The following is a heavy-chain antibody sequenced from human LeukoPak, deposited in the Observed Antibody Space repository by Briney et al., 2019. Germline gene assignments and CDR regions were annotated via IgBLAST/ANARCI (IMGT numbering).Heavy chain of an antibody. V-gene: IGHV1-18*01. D-gene: IGHD3-16*02. CDR2: ISAYNGNT. CDR1: GYTFTSYG. J-gene: IGHJ4*02. Sequence: ASVKVSCKASGYTFTSYGISWVRQAPGQGLEWMGWISAYNGNTNYAQKLQGRVTMTTDTSTSTAYMELRSLRSDDTAVYYCARGAHYDYVWGSYRMGHFDYWGQGTLVTVSS. CDR3: ARGAHYDYVWGSYRMGHFDY.